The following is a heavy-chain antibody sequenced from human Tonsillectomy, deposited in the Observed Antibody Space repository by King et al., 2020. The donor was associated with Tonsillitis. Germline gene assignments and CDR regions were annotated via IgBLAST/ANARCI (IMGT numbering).Heavy chain of an antibody. CDR1: GGSISSYY. J-gene: IGHJ4*02. Sequence: QLQESGPGLVKPSETLSLTCTVSGGSISSYYWSWIRQPAGKGLEWIGRIYTSGSTNYNPSLKSRVTMSVDTSKNQFSLKMRTVTAADPAVYYCAREGIVGATTYFDYWGQGTLVTVSS. V-gene: IGHV4-4*07. CDR2: IYTSGST. D-gene: IGHD1-26*01. CDR3: AREGIVGATTYFDY.